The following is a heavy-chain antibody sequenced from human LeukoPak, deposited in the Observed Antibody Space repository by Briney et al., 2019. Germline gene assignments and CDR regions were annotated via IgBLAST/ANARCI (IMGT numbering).Heavy chain of an antibody. V-gene: IGHV3-48*03. CDR1: GFTFSSYE. D-gene: IGHD4-17*01. CDR3: AKSTVTNYFDD. Sequence: GGSLRLSCAASGFTFSSYEMNCVRDAPGEGREWISYISRSGSTVNYADSVTGRFTISRDDVKFSLYLQMNSLRAEDTAVYYCAKSTVTNYFDDWGQGSLVTVSS. J-gene: IGHJ4*02. CDR2: ISRSGSTV.